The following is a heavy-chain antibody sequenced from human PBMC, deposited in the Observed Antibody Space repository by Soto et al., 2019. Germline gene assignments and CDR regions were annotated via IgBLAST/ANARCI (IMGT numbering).Heavy chain of an antibody. CDR1: GDSVSSNSAG. D-gene: IGHD1-26*01. Sequence: SQTLSLTCAITGDSVSSNSAGWSWVRQSPSRGLEWLGRTYYRSKWYYEYAVSVRGRITINPDTSKNQYSLQLNSVTPEDTAVYFCARGEQYSGRIFDYWGQGTLVTV. V-gene: IGHV6-1*01. CDR3: ARGEQYSGRIFDY. CDR2: TYYRSKWYY. J-gene: IGHJ4*01.